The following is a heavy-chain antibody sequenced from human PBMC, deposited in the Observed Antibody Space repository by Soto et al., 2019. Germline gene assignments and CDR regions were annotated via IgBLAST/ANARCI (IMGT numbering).Heavy chain of an antibody. Sequence: GGSLRLSCAASGFTFSSYSMNWVRQAPGKGLEWVSSISSSSSYIYYADSVKGRFTISRDNAKNSLYLQMNSLRAEDTAVYYCARDRNYPRDQFHYWGQGTLVTVSS. D-gene: IGHD1-7*01. J-gene: IGHJ4*02. CDR3: ARDRNYPRDQFHY. V-gene: IGHV3-21*01. CDR1: GFTFSSYS. CDR2: ISSSSSYI.